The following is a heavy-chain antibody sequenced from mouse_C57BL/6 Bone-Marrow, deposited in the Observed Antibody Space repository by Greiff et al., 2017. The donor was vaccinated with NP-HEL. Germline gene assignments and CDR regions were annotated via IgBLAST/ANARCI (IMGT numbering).Heavy chain of an antibody. CDR3: ASGRSGLYAMDY. CDR1: GFTFSDYG. J-gene: IGHJ4*01. Sequence: EVKLMESGGGLVKPGGSLKLSCAASGFTFSDYGMHWVRQAPEKGLEWVAYISRGSSTIYYADKVKGRFTNSRDNAKNTLFLQMTSRRSEDTAMYYCASGRSGLYAMDYWGQGTSVTVSS. CDR2: ISRGSSTI. V-gene: IGHV5-17*01.